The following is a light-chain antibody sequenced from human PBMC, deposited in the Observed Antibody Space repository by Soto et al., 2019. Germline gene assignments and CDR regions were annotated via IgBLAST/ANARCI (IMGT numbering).Light chain of an antibody. CDR1: SSDVGGYNY. CDR3: SSYTSSSTYV. J-gene: IGLJ1*01. V-gene: IGLV2-14*01. CDR2: DVT. Sequence: QAVLTQPASVSGSPGQSMTISCTGTSSDVGGYNYVSWYQQHPGKAPKLMIYDVTNRPAGVSNRFSGSKSGNTASLIISGLQAEDEADYYCSSYTSSSTYVFGTATKVTV.